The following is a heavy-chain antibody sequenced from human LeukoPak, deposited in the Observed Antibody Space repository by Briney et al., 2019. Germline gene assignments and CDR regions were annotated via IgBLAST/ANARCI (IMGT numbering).Heavy chain of an antibody. CDR2: INPNSGGT. J-gene: IGHJ5*02. V-gene: IGHV1-2*02. Sequence: EASVKVSCKASGYTFTGYYLHWVRQAPGQGLEWMGWINPNSGGTNYAQKFKGRVTMTRDTSISTAYMELSRLRSDDTAVYYCAREKRFHYNILTNYYDNWFDPCGQGNLVTASS. CDR1: GYTFTGYY. CDR3: AREKRFHYNILTNYYDNWFDP. D-gene: IGHD3-9*01.